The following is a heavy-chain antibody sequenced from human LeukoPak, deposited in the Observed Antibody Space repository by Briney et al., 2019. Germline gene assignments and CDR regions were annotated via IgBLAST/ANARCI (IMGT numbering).Heavy chain of an antibody. V-gene: IGHV1-2*02. Sequence: ASVKVSCEASGYIFSGYYVHWVRQAPGQGLEWMGWINPNSGGANYAQNFQGRVTMTRDTSINTAYMELSRLRSDDTAVYYCARGRMNSYGCSDWGQGTLVTVSS. J-gene: IGHJ4*02. D-gene: IGHD5-18*01. CDR2: INPNSGGA. CDR1: GYIFSGYY. CDR3: ARGRMNSYGCSD.